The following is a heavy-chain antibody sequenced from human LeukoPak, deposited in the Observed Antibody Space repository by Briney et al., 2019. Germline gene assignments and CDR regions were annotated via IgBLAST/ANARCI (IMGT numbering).Heavy chain of an antibody. CDR3: ARGVAAAEDYYYGMDV. Sequence: ASVKVSCKASGYTFTSYGISWVRQAPGQGLEWMGWISAYNGNTNYAQKLQGRVTMTTDTSTSTAYMEPRSLRSDDTAVYYCARGVAAAEDYYYGMDVWGQGTTVTVSS. V-gene: IGHV1-18*01. D-gene: IGHD6-13*01. J-gene: IGHJ6*02. CDR1: GYTFTSYG. CDR2: ISAYNGNT.